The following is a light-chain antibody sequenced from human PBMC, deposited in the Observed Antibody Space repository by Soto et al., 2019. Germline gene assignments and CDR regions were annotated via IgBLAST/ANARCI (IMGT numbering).Light chain of an antibody. CDR3: QHYVTSPLT. J-gene: IGKJ4*01. CDR1: QSVSATY. V-gene: IGKV3-20*01. CDR2: AAS. Sequence: EIVLTQSPGTLSLSPGERATLSCRASQSVSATYLAWYQQKPGQAPRLLIYAASSRATGVPDRFSGSGSGTDFTLTICRLEPEDFAVYYCQHYVTSPLTFGGGTKVEIK.